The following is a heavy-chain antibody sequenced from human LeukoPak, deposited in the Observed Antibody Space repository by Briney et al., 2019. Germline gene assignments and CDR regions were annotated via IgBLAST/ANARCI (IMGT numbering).Heavy chain of an antibody. CDR2: IYSGGST. V-gene: IGHV3-66*01. Sequence: GGSLRLSCAASGFTVSSNYMSWVRQAPGKGLEWVSVIYSGGSTYYADSVKGRFTISRDNAKNSLYLQMNSLRAEDTAVYYCARWDSSSWSDAFDIWGQGTMVTVSS. CDR3: ARWDSSSWSDAFDI. D-gene: IGHD6-13*01. J-gene: IGHJ3*02. CDR1: GFTVSSNY.